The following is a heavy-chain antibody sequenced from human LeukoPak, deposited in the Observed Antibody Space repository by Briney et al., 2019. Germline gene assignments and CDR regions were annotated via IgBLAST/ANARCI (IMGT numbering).Heavy chain of an antibody. D-gene: IGHD6-13*01. V-gene: IGHV1-46*01. CDR3: AREYSSSWKDGNWFDP. Sequence: GASVKVSCKASGYTFTSYYMHWVRQAPGQGLEWMGIINPSGGSTSYAQKFQGRVTMTRHMSTSTVYMELSSLRSEDTAVYYCAREYSSSWKDGNWFDPWGQGTLVTVSS. J-gene: IGHJ5*02. CDR2: INPSGGST. CDR1: GYTFTSYY.